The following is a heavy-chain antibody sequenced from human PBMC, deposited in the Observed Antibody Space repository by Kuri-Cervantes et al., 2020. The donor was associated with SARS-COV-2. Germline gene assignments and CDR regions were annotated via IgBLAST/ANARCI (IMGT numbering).Heavy chain of an antibody. V-gene: IGHV3-23*01. CDR2: ISGSGGST. D-gene: IGHD6-19*01. Sequence: GESLKISCAASGFTFSSYAMSWVRQAPGKGPEWVSAISGSGGSTYYADSVKGRFTVSRDNSKNPLYLQMNSLRAEDTAVYYCAKDAAYSSGWGTFDYWGQGALVTVSS. CDR1: GFTFSSYA. J-gene: IGHJ4*02. CDR3: AKDAAYSSGWGTFDY.